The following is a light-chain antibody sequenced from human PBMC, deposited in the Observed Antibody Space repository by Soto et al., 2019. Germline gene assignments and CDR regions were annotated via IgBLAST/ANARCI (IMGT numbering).Light chain of an antibody. CDR1: QSISRS. CDR3: QQYNSYSRT. J-gene: IGKJ1*01. V-gene: IGKV3D-15*01. CDR2: GAS. Sequence: EILFTQSPAILSVSPGERATLSCRASQSISRSLAWYQQKPGQAPRLLIYGASSRATGIPDRFSGSGSGTDFTLSISRLQPDDFETYYSQQYNSYSRTFGQGTKVDI.